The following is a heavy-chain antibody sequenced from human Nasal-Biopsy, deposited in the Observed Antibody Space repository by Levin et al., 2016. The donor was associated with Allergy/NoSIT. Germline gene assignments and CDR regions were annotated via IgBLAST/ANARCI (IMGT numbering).Heavy chain of an antibody. CDR1: GGSISGDSQY. D-gene: IGHD1-26*01. J-gene: IGHJ2*01. V-gene: IGHV4-39*07. CDR3: ARTAAGGIGWYFDV. Sequence: SETLSLTCSVSGGSISGDSQYWGWIRQPPGKGLEWIGSMFYSGSTYYSPSLKGRVTISLDTSQNHLSLKLTSVTALDTAVYYCARTAAGGIGWYFDVWGRGTLAIVSS. CDR2: MFYSGST.